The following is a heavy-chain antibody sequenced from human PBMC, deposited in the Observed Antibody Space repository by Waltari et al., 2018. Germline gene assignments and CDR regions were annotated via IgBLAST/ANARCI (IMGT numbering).Heavy chain of an antibody. V-gene: IGHV3-48*03. J-gene: IGHJ4*02. CDR1: GFTFSSYE. Sequence: EVQLVESGGGLVQPGGSLRLSCAASGFTFSSYEMNWVRQAPGKGLEWVSYISSSGSTIYYADSVKGRFTISRDNAKNSLYLQMNSLRAEDTAVYYCARVDCSSTSCPLDYWGQGTLVTVSS. CDR2: ISSSGSTI. CDR3: ARVDCSSTSCPLDY. D-gene: IGHD2-2*01.